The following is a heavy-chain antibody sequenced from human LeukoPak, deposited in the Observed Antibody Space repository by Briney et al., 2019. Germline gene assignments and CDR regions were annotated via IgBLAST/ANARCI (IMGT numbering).Heavy chain of an antibody. J-gene: IGHJ5*02. CDR1: GGTFSSSA. D-gene: IGHD2-15*01. Sequence: SVKVSCKASGGTFSSSAISWVRQAPGQGLEWMGGIIPIFGTANYAQKFQGRVTITTDESTSTAYMELSSLRSEDTAVYYCAREGGSTSFHGNWFDPWGQGTLVTVSS. CDR2: IIPIFGTA. CDR3: AREGGSTSFHGNWFDP. V-gene: IGHV1-69*05.